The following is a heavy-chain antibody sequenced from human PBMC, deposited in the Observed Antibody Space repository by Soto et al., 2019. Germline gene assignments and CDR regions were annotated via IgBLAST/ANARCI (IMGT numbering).Heavy chain of an antibody. CDR3: ARDDYSNYPAGYYMDV. CDR2: ISSSGSTI. Sequence: GGSLRLSCAASGFTFSDYYMSWIRQAPGKGLEWVSYISSSGSTIYYADSVKGRFTISRDNAKNSLYLQMNSLRAEDTAVYYCARDDYSNYPAGYYMDVWGKGTTVTVSS. D-gene: IGHD4-4*01. J-gene: IGHJ6*03. V-gene: IGHV3-11*01. CDR1: GFTFSDYY.